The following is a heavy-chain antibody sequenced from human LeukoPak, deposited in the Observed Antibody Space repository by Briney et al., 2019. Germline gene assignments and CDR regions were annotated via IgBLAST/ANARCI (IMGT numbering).Heavy chain of an antibody. CDR3: ARTGSGTWSKPLHFYD. CDR1: GFTFSSFA. CDR2: IWYDGTNK. J-gene: IGHJ4*02. V-gene: IGHV3-30*01. Sequence: GGSLRLSCAASGFTFSSFAMHWVRQAPGKGPEWVALIWYDGTNKYYADSVRGRFTISRDNSKNTVYLQMDGLRPEDTALYYCARTGSGTWSKPLHFYDWGQGTLVSVSS. D-gene: IGHD6-13*01.